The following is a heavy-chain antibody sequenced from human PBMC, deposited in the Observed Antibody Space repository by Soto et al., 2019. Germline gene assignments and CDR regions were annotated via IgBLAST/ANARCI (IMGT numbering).Heavy chain of an antibody. D-gene: IGHD6-6*01. CDR2: IYPGDSDT. CDR3: ARHLRSKYSSSFYYYYGTHV. J-gene: IGHJ6*02. Sequence: GESLKISCKGSGYSFTSYWIGWVRQMPGKGLEWMGIIYPGDSDTRYSPSFQGQVTISADKSISTAYLQWSSLKASDTAMYYCARHLRSKYSSSFYYYYGTHVWGQGTSV. CDR1: GYSFTSYW. V-gene: IGHV5-51*01.